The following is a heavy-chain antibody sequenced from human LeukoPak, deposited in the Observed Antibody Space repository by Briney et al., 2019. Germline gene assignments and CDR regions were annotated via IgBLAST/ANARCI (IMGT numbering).Heavy chain of an antibody. CDR3: AREGQQLDGDAFDY. CDR1: GFTFRSYS. D-gene: IGHD6-13*01. CDR2: ISISSSYI. Sequence: GGSLRLSCAPSGFTFRSYSMNWVRQAPGKALDWVSSISISSSYIYYADSVKGRFTISRDNAKSSLYLQMNSLRAEDTAVYYCAREGQQLDGDAFDYWGQGTLVTVPP. J-gene: IGHJ4*02. V-gene: IGHV3-21*01.